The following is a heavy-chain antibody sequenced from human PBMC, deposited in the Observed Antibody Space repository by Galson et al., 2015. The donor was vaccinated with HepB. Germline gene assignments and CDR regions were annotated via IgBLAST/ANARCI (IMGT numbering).Heavy chain of an antibody. Sequence: SVKVSCKASGYTFTSYGISWVRQAPGQGLEWMGWISAYNGNTNYAQKLQGRVTMTTDTSTSTAYMELRSLRSDDTAVYYCARDGCSSNSCPPWGYWGQGTLVTVSS. CDR1: GYTFTSYG. J-gene: IGHJ4*02. CDR3: ARDGCSSNSCPPWGY. D-gene: IGHD2-2*01. CDR2: ISAYNGNT. V-gene: IGHV1-18*01.